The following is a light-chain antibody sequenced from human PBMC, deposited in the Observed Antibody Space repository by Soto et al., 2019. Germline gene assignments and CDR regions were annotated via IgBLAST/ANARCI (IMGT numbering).Light chain of an antibody. CDR2: DVT. CDR1: SSDVGGYNY. V-gene: IGLV2-14*01. J-gene: IGLJ2*01. CDR3: SSYTTRAPRI. Sequence: QSALTQPASVSGSPGQSITISCTGTSSDVGGYNYVSWYQQHPGKVPKLIIYDVTDRPSGVSTRFSGSKSGNTASLTISGLQAEDEADYYCSSYTTRAPRIIGGGTKLTVL.